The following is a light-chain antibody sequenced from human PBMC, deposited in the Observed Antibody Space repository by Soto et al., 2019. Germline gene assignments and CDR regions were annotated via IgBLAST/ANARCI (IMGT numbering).Light chain of an antibody. CDR1: QSVSSNY. Sequence: EIVLTQSPGTLSLSPGERATLSCRASQSVSSNYLVWYQQKPGQPPRLLIYGASSRATGIPDRFSGSGSGTDFTLTISRLEPVDFALYYCQQFGSSPPWTFGQGTKVEIK. J-gene: IGKJ1*01. CDR2: GAS. V-gene: IGKV3-20*01. CDR3: QQFGSSPPWT.